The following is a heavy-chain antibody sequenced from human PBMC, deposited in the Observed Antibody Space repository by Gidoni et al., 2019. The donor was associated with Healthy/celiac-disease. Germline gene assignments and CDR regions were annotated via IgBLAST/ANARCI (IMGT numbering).Heavy chain of an antibody. CDR3: ARDRYGDSLRFDP. J-gene: IGHJ5*02. Sequence: EVQLVESGGGLVKPGGSLRLSCAASGSTFSSYSMNWVRQAPGKGLEWASSISSSSSYIYYADSVKGRFTISRDNAKNSLYLQMNSLRAEDTAVYYCARDRYGDSLRFDPWGQGTLVTVSS. CDR1: GSTFSSYS. CDR2: ISSSSSYI. D-gene: IGHD4-17*01. V-gene: IGHV3-21*01.